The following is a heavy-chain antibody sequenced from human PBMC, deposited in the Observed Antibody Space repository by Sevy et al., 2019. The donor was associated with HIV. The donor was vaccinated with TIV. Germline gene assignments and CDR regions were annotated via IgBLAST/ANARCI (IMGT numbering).Heavy chain of an antibody. CDR2: IYHSGST. Sequence: SETLSLTCAVSGGSISSGGYSWSWIRQPPGKGLEWIGYIYHSGSTYYNPSLKSRVTISVDRSKNQFSLKLGSVTAADTAVYYCARGGGAVAGTYYYYYGMDVWGQGTTVTVSS. CDR1: GGSISSGGYS. V-gene: IGHV4-30-2*01. CDR3: ARGGGAVAGTYYYYYGMDV. J-gene: IGHJ6*02. D-gene: IGHD6-19*01.